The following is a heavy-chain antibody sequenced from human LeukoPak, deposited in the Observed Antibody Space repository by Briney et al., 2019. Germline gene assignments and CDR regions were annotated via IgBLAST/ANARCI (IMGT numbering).Heavy chain of an antibody. CDR1: GGSISSYY. D-gene: IGHD2-15*01. J-gene: IGHJ4*02. V-gene: IGHV4-59*08. CDR2: IYYSGST. Sequence: SETLSLTCTVSGGSISSYYWSWIRQPPGKGLEWSGYIYYSGSTNYNPSLKGRVTISVDTSKNQFSLKLSSVTAADTAVYYCARQDIGYCSGGSCPSIFDYWGQGTLVTVSS. CDR3: ARQDIGYCSGGSCPSIFDY.